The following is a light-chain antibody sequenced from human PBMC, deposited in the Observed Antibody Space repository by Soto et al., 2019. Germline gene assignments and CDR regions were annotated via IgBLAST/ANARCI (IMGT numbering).Light chain of an antibody. V-gene: IGKV3-15*01. CDR1: QSISAT. J-gene: IGKJ4*01. CDR2: GAS. Sequence: EIGMTQLPATLSLSPGERATLSCRASQSISATLAWYQQKIAQDPRLLLHGASTRATGFPARFSGSGSGTDFTLTISRLEPEDFAIYYCQQYGSFPLTFGGGTKVDIK. CDR3: QQYGSFPLT.